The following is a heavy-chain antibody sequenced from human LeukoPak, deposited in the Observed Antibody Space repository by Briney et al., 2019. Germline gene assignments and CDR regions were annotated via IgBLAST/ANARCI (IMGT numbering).Heavy chain of an antibody. J-gene: IGHJ4*02. CDR3: ARGFRDGSGRDLGY. V-gene: IGHV1-2*06. CDR2: INPNSGGT. D-gene: IGHD3-10*01. CDR1: GYTFTHHY. Sequence: ASVKVSCKASGYTFTHHYMHWVRQAPGQGLEWMGRINPNSGGTNYAQKFQGRVTMTRDTSISTAYMELSRLRSDDTAVYYCARGFRDGSGRDLGYWGQGTLVTVSS.